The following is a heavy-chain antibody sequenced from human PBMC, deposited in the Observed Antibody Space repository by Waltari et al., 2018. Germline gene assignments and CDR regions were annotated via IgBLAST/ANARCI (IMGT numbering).Heavy chain of an antibody. D-gene: IGHD1-1*01. Sequence: EVQLIQSGAEVRKPGATVKISCKASGYTFTDYYIHWVQQAPGKGLEWMGRIDPEYGDTIYAEKFQDRLTMTADTSTDTAHMELSSLRSEDMATYYCAKGPQLDWGQGTLVTVSS. V-gene: IGHV1-69-2*01. J-gene: IGHJ4*02. CDR2: IDPEYGDT. CDR3: AKGPQLD. CDR1: GYTFTDYY.